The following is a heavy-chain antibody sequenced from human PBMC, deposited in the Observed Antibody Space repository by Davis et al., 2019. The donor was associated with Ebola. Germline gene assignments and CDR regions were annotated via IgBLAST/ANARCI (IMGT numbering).Heavy chain of an antibody. D-gene: IGHD4-23*01. CDR2: IKQDGSKK. CDR3: AHYGGYWYFDL. Sequence: GESLKISCAASGFTFSNYWMNWVRQAPGRGLEWVANIKQDGSKKYYVDSVKGRFTISRDNAKNSLYLQMNSLRAEDTAVYYCAHYGGYWYFDLWGRGTLVTVSS. V-gene: IGHV3-7*03. CDR1: GFTFSNYW. J-gene: IGHJ2*01.